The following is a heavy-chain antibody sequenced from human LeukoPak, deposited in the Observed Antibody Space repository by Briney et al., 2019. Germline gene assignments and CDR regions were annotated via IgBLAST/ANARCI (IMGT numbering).Heavy chain of an antibody. CDR1: GFIFSSYR. V-gene: IGHV3-7*03. D-gene: IGHD6-6*01. J-gene: IGHJ6*03. Sequence: TGGSLRLSCAVSGFIFSSYRMNWVRQAPGKGLEWVASIKQDGSEKYYVDSVKGRFTISRDNAKNSLSLQMNSLRAEDTAVYYCARVRPHPIIDVWGKGTTVTVSS. CDR3: ARVRPHPIIDV. CDR2: IKQDGSEK.